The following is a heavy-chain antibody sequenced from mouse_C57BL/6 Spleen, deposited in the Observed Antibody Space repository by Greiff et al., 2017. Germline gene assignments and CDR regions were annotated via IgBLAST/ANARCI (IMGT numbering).Heavy chain of an antibody. CDR1: GFNIKDDY. Sequence: VQLQQSGAELVRPGASVKLSCTASGFNIKDDYMHWVKQRPEQGLEWIGWIDPENGDTEYASKFQGKATITADTSSNTAYLQLSSLTSEDTAVYYCTNYYGSSYRYFDVWGTGTTVTVSS. D-gene: IGHD1-1*01. CDR2: IDPENGDT. V-gene: IGHV14-4*01. CDR3: TNYYGSSYRYFDV. J-gene: IGHJ1*03.